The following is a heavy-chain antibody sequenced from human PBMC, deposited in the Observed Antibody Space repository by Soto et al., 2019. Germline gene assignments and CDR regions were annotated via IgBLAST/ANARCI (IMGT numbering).Heavy chain of an antibody. Sequence: GGSLRLSCAASGFTFDDYAMHWVRQAPGKGLEWVSGISWNSGSIGYADSVKGRFTISRDNAKNSLYLQMNSLRAEDTALYYCAKGLYTRSSPFDYWGQGTLVTVSS. V-gene: IGHV3-9*01. J-gene: IGHJ4*02. CDR2: ISWNSGSI. CDR3: AKGLYTRSSPFDY. CDR1: GFTFDDYA. D-gene: IGHD2-2*01.